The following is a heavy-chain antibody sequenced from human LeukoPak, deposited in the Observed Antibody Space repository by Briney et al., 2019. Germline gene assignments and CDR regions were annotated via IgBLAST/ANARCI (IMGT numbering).Heavy chain of an antibody. D-gene: IGHD1-14*01. V-gene: IGHV4-59*01. J-gene: IGHJ6*02. CDR3: ARDEPTYGMDV. Sequence: SETLSLTCTVSGGSISSYYWSWIRQPPGRGLEWIGYIYYSGSTNYNPSLKSRVAISVDTSKNQFSLKLSSVTAADTAVYYCARDEPTYGMDVWGQGTTVTVSS. CDR1: GGSISSYY. CDR2: IYYSGST.